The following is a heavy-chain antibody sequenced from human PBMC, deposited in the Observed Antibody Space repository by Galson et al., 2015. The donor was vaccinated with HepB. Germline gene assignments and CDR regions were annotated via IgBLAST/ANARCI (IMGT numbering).Heavy chain of an antibody. CDR2: INHSGST. CDR3: ARASGYCSSTSCYERIWYFDY. Sequence: SETLSLTCAVYGGSFSGYYWSWIRQPPGKGLEWIGEINHSGSTNYNPSLKSRVTISVDTSKNQFSLKLSSVTAADTAVYYCARASGYCSSTSCYERIWYFDYWGQGTLVTVSS. V-gene: IGHV4-34*01. CDR1: GGSFSGYY. D-gene: IGHD2-2*01. J-gene: IGHJ4*02.